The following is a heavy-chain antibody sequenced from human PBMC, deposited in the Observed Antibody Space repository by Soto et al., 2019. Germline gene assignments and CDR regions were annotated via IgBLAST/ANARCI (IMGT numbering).Heavy chain of an antibody. CDR1: GFTFSTYG. D-gene: IGHD2-2*03. CDR3: VRDGHCINTSCYRKWFDP. J-gene: IGHJ5*02. V-gene: IGHV3-74*01. Sequence: GGSLRLSCAASGFTFSTYGMHWIRQVPGKGLEWVSRINSDASHTYYADSVKGRFTISRDKAKNTLHLEMNSLRAEDTAVYYYVRDGHCINTSCYRKWFDPWGQGTLVTVSS. CDR2: INSDASHT.